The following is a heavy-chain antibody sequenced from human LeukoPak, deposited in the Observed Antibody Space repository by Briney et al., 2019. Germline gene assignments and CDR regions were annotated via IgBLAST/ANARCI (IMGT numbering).Heavy chain of an antibody. Sequence: ASVKVSCKASGYTFTSYYMHWVRQAPGQGLEWMGIINPSGGSTSYAQKLQGRVTMTTDTSTSTAYMELRSLRSDDTAVYYCARLKYCSSTSCYGGFDYWGQGTLVTVSS. D-gene: IGHD2-2*01. J-gene: IGHJ4*02. CDR2: INPSGGST. CDR1: GYTFTSYY. V-gene: IGHV1-46*01. CDR3: ARLKYCSSTSCYGGFDY.